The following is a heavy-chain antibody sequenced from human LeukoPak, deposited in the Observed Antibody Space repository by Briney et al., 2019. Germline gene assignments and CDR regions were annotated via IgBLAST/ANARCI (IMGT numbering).Heavy chain of an antibody. J-gene: IGHJ6*02. D-gene: IGHD3-16*02. CDR3: AREFRGVIVGMDV. Sequence: PGGSLRLSCAAPGFTFSSYAMHWVRQAPGKGLEWVAVIWYDGSNKYYADSVKGRFTISRDNSRNTLYLQMNSLRAEDTAVYYCAREFRGVIVGMDVWGQGTTVTVSS. V-gene: IGHV3-33*08. CDR2: IWYDGSNK. CDR1: GFTFSSYA.